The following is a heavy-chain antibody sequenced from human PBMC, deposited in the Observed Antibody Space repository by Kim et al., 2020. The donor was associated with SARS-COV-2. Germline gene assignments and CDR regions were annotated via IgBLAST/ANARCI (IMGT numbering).Heavy chain of an antibody. J-gene: IGHJ2*01. V-gene: IGHV3-48*03. Sequence: GGSLRLSCAASGFTFSSYEMNWVRQAPGKGLEWVSYISSSGSTIYYADSVKGRFTISRDNAQNSLYLQMNSLRAEDTAVYYCARDGGDYVRRDAYWYFDLWGRGTLVTVSS. D-gene: IGHD4-17*01. CDR1: GFTFSSYE. CDR2: ISSSGSTI. CDR3: ARDGGDYVRRDAYWYFDL.